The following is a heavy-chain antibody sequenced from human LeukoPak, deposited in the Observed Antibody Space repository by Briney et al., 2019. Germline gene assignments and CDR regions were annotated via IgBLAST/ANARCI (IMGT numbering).Heavy chain of an antibody. V-gene: IGHV3-30*04. CDR3: ARDISHLGYYYYGMDV. Sequence: GESLRLSCAASGFTFSSYAMLWVRQPPGKGLEWVAVISYDGSNKYYADSVKGRFTISRDNSKNTLYLQMNSLRAEDTAVYYCARDISHLGYYYYGMDVWGQGTTVTVSS. J-gene: IGHJ6*02. CDR2: ISYDGSNK. CDR1: GFTFSSYA.